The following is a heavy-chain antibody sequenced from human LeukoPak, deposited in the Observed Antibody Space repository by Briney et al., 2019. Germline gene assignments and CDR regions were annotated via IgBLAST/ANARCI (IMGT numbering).Heavy chain of an antibody. J-gene: IGHJ4*02. CDR2: INHSGST. V-gene: IGHV4-34*01. D-gene: IGHD1-26*01. Sequence: SETLFLTCAVYGGSFSGYYWSWIRQPPGKGLEWIGEINHSGSTNYNPSLKSRVTISVDTSKNQFSLKLSSVTAADTAVYYCARAGVGARAYFDYWGQGTLVTVSS. CDR1: GGSFSGYY. CDR3: ARAGVGARAYFDY.